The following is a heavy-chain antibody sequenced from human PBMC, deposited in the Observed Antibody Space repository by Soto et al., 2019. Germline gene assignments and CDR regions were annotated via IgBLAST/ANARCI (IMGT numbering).Heavy chain of an antibody. J-gene: IGHJ4*02. V-gene: IGHV3-7*01. CDR3: ARDLKGIAAED. CDR1: GFTFSSYW. D-gene: IGHD6-13*01. CDR2: IKQDGSEK. Sequence: EVQLVESGGGLVQPGGSLRLSCAASGFTFSSYWMSWVRQAPGKGLEWVANIKQDGSEKYYVYSVKGRFTISSDNAKNSLYVQMNSLRAEDTAVYYCARDLKGIAAEDWGQGTLVTVSS.